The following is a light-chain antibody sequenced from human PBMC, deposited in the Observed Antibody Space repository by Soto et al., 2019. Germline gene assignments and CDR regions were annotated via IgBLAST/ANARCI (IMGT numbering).Light chain of an antibody. J-gene: IGKJ3*01. Sequence: DIQMTQSPPSLSASVGDTVTITCRASQGISNSLAWYQQKPGKVPDLLIYAASILQYGVPPPFSGSGSGTDFTLTISSLEPEDVATYYCQEYDSPPYTFGPGTKVEIK. CDR3: QEYDSPPYT. CDR1: QGISNS. V-gene: IGKV1-27*01. CDR2: AAS.